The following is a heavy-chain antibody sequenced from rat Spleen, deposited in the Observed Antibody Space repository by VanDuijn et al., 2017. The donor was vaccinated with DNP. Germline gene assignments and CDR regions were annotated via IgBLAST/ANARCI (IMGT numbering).Heavy chain of an antibody. CDR3: TRATGFDY. Sequence: EVQLVESGGGLVQPGRSLKLSCAASGFTFSNYGMHWIRQAPTKGLEWVAYISYDGGSTNYGDSVRGRFTISRDNAEDTLFLQMNSLRSEDTATYYCTRATGFDYWGQGVMVTVSS. CDR1: GFTFSNYG. V-gene: IGHV5S13*01. D-gene: IGHD4-2*01. J-gene: IGHJ2*01. CDR2: ISYDGGST.